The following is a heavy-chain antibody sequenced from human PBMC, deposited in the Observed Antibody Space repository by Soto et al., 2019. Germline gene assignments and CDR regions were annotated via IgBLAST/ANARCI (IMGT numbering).Heavy chain of an antibody. D-gene: IGHD6-13*01. Sequence: ASVKVSCKASGYTFTTYDIHWVRQVTGQGLERMGWMNPYNGNTGSTQKFQGRVTMTRNTSISTVYMELRSLRSDDTAVYYCARDRRTYSSSWYWDYYYGMDVWGQGTTVTVSS. CDR1: GYTFTTYD. CDR2: MNPYNGNT. J-gene: IGHJ6*02. V-gene: IGHV1-8*01. CDR3: ARDRRTYSSSWYWDYYYGMDV.